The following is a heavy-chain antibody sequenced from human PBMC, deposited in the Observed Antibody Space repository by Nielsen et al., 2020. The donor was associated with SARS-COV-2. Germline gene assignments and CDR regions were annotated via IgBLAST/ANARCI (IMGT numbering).Heavy chain of an antibody. CDR3: ASERTGLRTYGMDV. CDR2: IKQDGSEK. J-gene: IGHJ6*02. D-gene: IGHD5-12*01. Sequence: GESLKISCAASGFTFSSYWMSWVRQAPGKGLEWVANIKQDGSEKYYVDSVKGRFTISRDNAKNSLYLQMNSLRAEDTAVYYCASERTGLRTYGMDVWGQGTTVTVSS. V-gene: IGHV3-7*05. CDR1: GFTFSSYW.